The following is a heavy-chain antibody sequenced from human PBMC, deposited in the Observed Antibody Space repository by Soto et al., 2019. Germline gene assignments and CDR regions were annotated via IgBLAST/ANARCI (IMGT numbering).Heavy chain of an antibody. D-gene: IGHD6-19*01. CDR3: ARHFRHPNKAVADKRNWFDP. Sequence: SETLSLTCTVSGGSISSSSYYWGWIRQPPGKGLEWIGSIYYSGSTYYNPSLKSRVTISVDTSKNQFSLKLSSVTAADTAVYYCARHFRHPNKAVADKRNWFDPWGQGTLVTVSS. J-gene: IGHJ5*02. CDR1: GGSISSSSYY. CDR2: IYYSGST. V-gene: IGHV4-39*01.